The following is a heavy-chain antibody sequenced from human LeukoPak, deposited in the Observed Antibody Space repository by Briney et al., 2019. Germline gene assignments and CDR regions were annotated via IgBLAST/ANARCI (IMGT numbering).Heavy chain of an antibody. V-gene: IGHV1-8*01. CDR2: MNPNSGNT. Sequence: ASPKVSCTVSGYTFTSYAINWVRQTTGQGLEWMGWMNPNSGNTGYAQNFQGRVKMTSNTSIRTAYMELSSLRCEDTAVYYCARRGRRVVRGSRNDYMDVWGKGTTVTVSS. CDR1: GYTFTSYA. J-gene: IGHJ6*03. CDR3: ARRGRRVVRGSRNDYMDV. D-gene: IGHD2-2*01.